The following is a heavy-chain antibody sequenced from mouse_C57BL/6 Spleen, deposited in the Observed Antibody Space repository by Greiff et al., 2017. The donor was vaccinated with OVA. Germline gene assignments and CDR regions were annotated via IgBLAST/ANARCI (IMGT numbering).Heavy chain of an antibody. Sequence: QVQLQQPGAELVKPGASVKLSCKASGYTFTSYGMHWVKQRPGQGLEWIGMIHPNSGSTNYNEKFKGKATLTVDKAQTTAYLQLSSLKSEDSAVYYCAPIYDGYSTGDFDYWGQGTTLTVSS. D-gene: IGHD2-3*01. CDR1: GYTFTSYG. V-gene: IGHV1-64*01. CDR2: IHPNSGST. J-gene: IGHJ2*01. CDR3: APIYDGYSTGDFDY.